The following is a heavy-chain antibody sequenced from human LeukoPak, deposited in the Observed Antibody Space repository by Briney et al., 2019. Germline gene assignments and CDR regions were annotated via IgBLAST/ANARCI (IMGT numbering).Heavy chain of an antibody. D-gene: IGHD6-19*01. V-gene: IGHV3-74*01. CDR2: INSDGSSI. CDR3: ARGRAVAGTHYFDY. J-gene: IGHJ4*02. CDR1: GFTFSSYW. Sequence: GGSLRLSCAASGFTFSSYWMHWVRQAPGKGLVWVSRINSDGSSINYADSVKGRFTISRDNAKNTLYLQMNSLRAEDTAVYYCARGRAVAGTHYFDYWGQGTLVTVSS.